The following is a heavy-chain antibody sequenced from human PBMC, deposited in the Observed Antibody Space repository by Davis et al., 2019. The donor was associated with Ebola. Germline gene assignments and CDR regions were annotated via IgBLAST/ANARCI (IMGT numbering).Heavy chain of an antibody. CDR3: AKDTSNIWFDI. D-gene: IGHD1-26*01. Sequence: GGSLRLSCAASGFTFSSYSMNWVRQAPGKGLEWVSSISSSSSYIYYADSVKGRFTISRDNAKNSLYLQMNSLRAEDTAIYYCAKDTSNIWFDIWGQGTNVTVSS. J-gene: IGHJ3*02. CDR2: ISSSSSYI. CDR1: GFTFSSYS. V-gene: IGHV3-21*04.